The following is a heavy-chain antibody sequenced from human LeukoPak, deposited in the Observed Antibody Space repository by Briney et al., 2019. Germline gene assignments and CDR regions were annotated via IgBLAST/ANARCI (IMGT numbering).Heavy chain of an antibody. CDR3: ASRNRITVFGVITEYYMDV. CDR1: GGSFSGYY. D-gene: IGHD3-3*01. J-gene: IGHJ6*03. Sequence: SETLSLTCVVYGGSFSGYYWSWIRQPPGKGLEWIGEINHSGSTNYNPSLKSRVTMSVDTSKNQFSLKLSSVIAADTAVYYCASRNRITVFGVITEYYMDVWGKGTTVTVSS. V-gene: IGHV4-34*01. CDR2: INHSGST.